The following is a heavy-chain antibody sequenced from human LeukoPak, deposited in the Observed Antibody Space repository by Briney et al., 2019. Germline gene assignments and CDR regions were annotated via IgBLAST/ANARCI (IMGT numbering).Heavy chain of an antibody. CDR3: ARLSWVAARPVDY. V-gene: IGHV4-39*01. Sequence: SETLSLTCTVSGGSISSSSYYWGWIRQPPGKGLEWIGSIYYSGSTYCNPSLKSRVTISVDTSKNQFSLKLSSVTAADTAVYYCARLSWVAARPVDYWGQGTLVTVSS. J-gene: IGHJ4*02. D-gene: IGHD6-6*01. CDR2: IYYSGST. CDR1: GGSISSSSYY.